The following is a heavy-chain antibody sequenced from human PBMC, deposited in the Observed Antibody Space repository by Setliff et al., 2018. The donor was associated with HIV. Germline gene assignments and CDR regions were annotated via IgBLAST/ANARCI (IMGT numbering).Heavy chain of an antibody. CDR3: ARVWEPTPYPHFDL. Sequence: GASVKVSCKAFGYTFSDYYMHWVRRAPGQGLAWMGWINPDTGDAGYGHRFQSRVTMTRDTSVRTVYMELRSLRFNDTAVYYCARVWEPTPYPHFDLWGRGTLVTVSS. V-gene: IGHV1-2*07. J-gene: IGHJ2*01. CDR1: GYTFSDYY. D-gene: IGHD1-26*01. CDR2: INPDTGDA.